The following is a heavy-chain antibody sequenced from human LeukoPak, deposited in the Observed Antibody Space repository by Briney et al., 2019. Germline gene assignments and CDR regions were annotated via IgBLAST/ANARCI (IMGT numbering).Heavy chain of an antibody. J-gene: IGHJ4*02. CDR3: TTPIYDYVWGSSDDY. D-gene: IGHD3-16*01. CDR1: GFTFSNAW. V-gene: IGHV3-15*01. CDR2: IKSKTDGGTT. Sequence: GGSLRPSCAASGFTFSNAWMSSVRQAPGKGLEWVGRIKSKTDGGTTDSPAHVKGRFTSSSDDSKNTLYLQLNSLKTQDTAVYYCTTPIYDYVWGSSDDYWGQGTLVTVSS.